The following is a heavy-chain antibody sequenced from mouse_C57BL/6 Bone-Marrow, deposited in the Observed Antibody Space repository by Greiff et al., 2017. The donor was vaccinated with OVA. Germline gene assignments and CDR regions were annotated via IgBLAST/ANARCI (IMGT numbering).Heavy chain of an antibody. J-gene: IGHJ2*01. CDR1: GFTFSDYY. D-gene: IGHD1-1*01. V-gene: IGHV5-12*01. CDR2: ISNGGGST. CDR3: ARQNYYGSSYYFDY. Sequence: EVKLMESGGGLVQPGGSLKLSCAASGFTFSDYYMYWVRLTPEKRLEWVAYISNGGGSTYYPDTVKGRFTISRDKAKNTLYLQMSRLKSEDTAMYYCARQNYYGSSYYFDYWGQGTTLTVSS.